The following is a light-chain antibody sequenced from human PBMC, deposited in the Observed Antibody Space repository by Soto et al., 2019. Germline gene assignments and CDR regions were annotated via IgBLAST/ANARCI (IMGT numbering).Light chain of an antibody. CDR2: DAS. V-gene: IGKV1-5*01. CDR1: QSISNW. Sequence: DIQMTKSPSTLYASVGDRVTITCRASQSISNWLAWYQQKPGKAPKLLNDDASSLESRVPSRFSGSGSGTEFTLTISSVQPDDFAPYYCQQYNSYSTFGGGTKVEIK. J-gene: IGKJ4*01. CDR3: QQYNSYST.